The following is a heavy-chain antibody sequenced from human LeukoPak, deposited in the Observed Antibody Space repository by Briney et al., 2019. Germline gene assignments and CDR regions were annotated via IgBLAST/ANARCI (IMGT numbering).Heavy chain of an antibody. V-gene: IGHV3-49*04. D-gene: IGHD2-2*01. CDR3: TRDLQPVVPAADYYFDY. Sequence: GGSLRLSCTASGFTFGDYAMSWVRPAPGKGLEWVGFIRSKAYGGTTEYAASVKGRFTISRDDSKSIAYLQMNSLKTEDTAVYYCTRDLQPVVPAADYYFDYWGQGTLVTVSS. CDR1: GFTFGDYA. J-gene: IGHJ4*02. CDR2: IRSKAYGGTT.